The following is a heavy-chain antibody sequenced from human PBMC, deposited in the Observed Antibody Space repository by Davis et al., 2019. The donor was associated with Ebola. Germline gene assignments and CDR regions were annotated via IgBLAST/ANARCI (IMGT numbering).Heavy chain of an antibody. D-gene: IGHD3-22*01. CDR1: GGTFSSYT. V-gene: IGHV1-69*04. Sequence: AASVKVSCKASGGTFSSYTISWVRQAPGQGLEWMGRIIPILGIANYAQKFQGRVTITADKSTSTAYMELSSLRSEDTAVYYCARDRILSDSSGYYYTFDYWGQGTLVTVSS. CDR3: ARDRILSDSSGYYYTFDY. CDR2: IIPILGIA. J-gene: IGHJ4*02.